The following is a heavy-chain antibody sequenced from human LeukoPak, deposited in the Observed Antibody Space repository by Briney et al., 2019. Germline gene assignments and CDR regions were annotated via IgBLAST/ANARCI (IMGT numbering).Heavy chain of an antibody. D-gene: IGHD6-19*01. V-gene: IGHV3-11*01. Sequence: KPGGSLRLSCAASGFIFSDYYMSWIRQAPGKGLEWVSYMSRRGTTIYYADFVKGRFTISRDQAKNSLYMQMNSLRVEDTAVYYCARDHGQWLVKGNWFDPWGQGTLVTVSS. CDR1: GFIFSDYY. J-gene: IGHJ5*02. CDR3: ARDHGQWLVKGNWFDP. CDR2: MSRRGTTI.